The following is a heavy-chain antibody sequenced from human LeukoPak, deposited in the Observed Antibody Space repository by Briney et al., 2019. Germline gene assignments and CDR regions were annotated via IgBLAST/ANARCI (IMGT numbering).Heavy chain of an antibody. CDR3: ARGAATGPTLGLDY. CDR2: IHNSGST. CDR1: GGSISSGYY. Sequence: PSQTLSLTCTVSGGSISSGYYWSWIRQHPGKGLEWIGYIHNSGSTYYNPSLKSPVSISVDTSKSHFSLRLSSVTAADTAVYYCARGAATGPTLGLDYWGQGTLVTVSS. J-gene: IGHJ4*02. D-gene: IGHD6-13*01. V-gene: IGHV4-31*01.